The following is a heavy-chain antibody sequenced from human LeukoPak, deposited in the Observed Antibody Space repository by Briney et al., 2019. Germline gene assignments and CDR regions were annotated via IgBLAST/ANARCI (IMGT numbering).Heavy chain of an antibody. Sequence: SETLSLTCTVSGGSISNNYWSWIRQPPGKGLEWIGYIYYSGNTNYNPSLKSRVTMSVDTSKNQFSLKLSSVTAADTAVYYCARRYSSGWYDYWGQGTLVTVSS. J-gene: IGHJ4*02. V-gene: IGHV4-59*12. CDR1: GGSISNNY. D-gene: IGHD6-19*01. CDR3: ARRYSSGWYDY. CDR2: IYYSGNT.